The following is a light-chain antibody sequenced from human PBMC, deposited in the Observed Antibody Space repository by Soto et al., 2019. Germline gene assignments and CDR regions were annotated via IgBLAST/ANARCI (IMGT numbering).Light chain of an antibody. V-gene: IGKV3-20*01. Sequence: EIVLTQSPGTLSLSPEERATLSCRASQSVSSNYLAWYQQKPGQAPRLLIFGASSRASGIPDRFSGSGSGTDFTLTIGRLEPEDFAVYYCQQYGRSPATFGQGTKVDIK. CDR3: QQYGRSPAT. CDR1: QSVSSNY. J-gene: IGKJ1*01. CDR2: GAS.